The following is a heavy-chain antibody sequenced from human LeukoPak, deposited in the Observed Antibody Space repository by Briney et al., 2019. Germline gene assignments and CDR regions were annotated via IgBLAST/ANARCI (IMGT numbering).Heavy chain of an antibody. D-gene: IGHD3-10*01. CDR1: GGSISSGDYY. CDR3: ARDYFYGSGRFDY. V-gene: IGHV4-30-4*01. CDR2: IYYSGST. Sequence: PSETLSLTCTVSGGSISSGDYYWSWIRQPQGKGLEWIGYIYYSGSTDYNPSLRSRVTISVDPSKNQFSLRLGSVTAADTAVYYCARDYFYGSGRFDYWGQGILVTVSS. J-gene: IGHJ4*02.